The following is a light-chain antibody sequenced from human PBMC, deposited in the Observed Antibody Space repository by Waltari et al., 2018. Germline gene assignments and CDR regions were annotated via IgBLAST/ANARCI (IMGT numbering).Light chain of an antibody. Sequence: QSLLTQPPSVSAAPGQRVTISCSGASSNVGTNYVSWYQVVPGTAPQLLISDTDQRPAGIPDRFAGSKSGTAATLGISGLQTGDEADYFCEAWDSSLGAGVFGGGTKVTVL. J-gene: IGLJ3*02. CDR3: EAWDSSLGAGV. CDR1: SSNVGTNY. CDR2: DTD. V-gene: IGLV1-51*01.